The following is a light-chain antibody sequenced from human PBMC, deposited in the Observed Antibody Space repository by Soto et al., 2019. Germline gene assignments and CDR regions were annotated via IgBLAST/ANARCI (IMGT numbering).Light chain of an antibody. CDR3: QPYNSYSRT. J-gene: IGKJ1*01. Sequence: IQMTQSPSTLSGSVGGRVTITCRASQTISSWLAWYQQKPGKAPKLLIYKASTLETGVPSRFSGSGSETEFTLTISSLQPDDSATYYCQPYNSYSRTFGQGTKVDIK. CDR2: KAS. V-gene: IGKV1-5*03. CDR1: QTISSW.